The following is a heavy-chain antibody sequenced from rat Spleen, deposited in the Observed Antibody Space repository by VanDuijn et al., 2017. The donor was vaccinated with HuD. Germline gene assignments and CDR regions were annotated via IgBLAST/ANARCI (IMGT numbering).Heavy chain of an antibody. J-gene: IGHJ3*01. V-gene: IGHV5-58*01. CDR3: AKEGFGVTFAY. CDR2: INTEGSTT. Sequence: EVQLVESGGGLVQPGRSLKLSCITSGFTFSSYWMYWIRQAPGKGLEWVSSINTEGSTTYYPDSVKDRFTISRDNAENTIYLQMNSLRSEDTATYYCAKEGFGVTFAYWGQGTLVTVSS. CDR1: GFTFSSYW. D-gene: IGHD4-3*01.